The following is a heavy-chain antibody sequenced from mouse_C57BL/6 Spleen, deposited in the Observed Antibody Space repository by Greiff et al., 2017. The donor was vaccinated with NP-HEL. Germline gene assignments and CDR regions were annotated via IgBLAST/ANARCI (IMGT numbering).Heavy chain of an antibody. CDR3: ASDYGSSYLYFDV. V-gene: IGHV1-69*01. D-gene: IGHD1-1*01. Sequence: VQLQQPGAELVMPGASVKLSCKASGYTFTSYWMHWVKQRPGQGLEWIGEIDPSDSYTNYNQKFKGKSTLTVDKSSSTAYMQLSSLTSEDAAVYYCASDYGSSYLYFDVWGTGTTVTVSS. J-gene: IGHJ1*03. CDR2: IDPSDSYT. CDR1: GYTFTSYW.